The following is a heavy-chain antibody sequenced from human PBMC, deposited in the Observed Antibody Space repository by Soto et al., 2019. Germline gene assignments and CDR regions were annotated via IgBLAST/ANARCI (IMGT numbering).Heavy chain of an antibody. CDR1: GFTFSTDS. J-gene: IGHJ4*02. V-gene: IGHV3-48*02. D-gene: IGHD1-1*01. Sequence: EVQLVESGGGLVQPGGSLRLSCVASGFTFSTDSMNWVRQAPGKGLEWVAHISTSGATRYYADSVKGRFTISRDNAKTSLYLQMDSLRNEDTALYYCAMFFGTGFASWGQGTLVTVSS. CDR2: ISTSGATR. CDR3: AMFFGTGFAS.